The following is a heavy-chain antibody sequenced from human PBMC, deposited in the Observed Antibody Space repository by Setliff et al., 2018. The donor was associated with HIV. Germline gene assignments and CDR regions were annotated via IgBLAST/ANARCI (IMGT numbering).Heavy chain of an antibody. CDR2: IYTSGST. CDR3: ARGGKVISDNWFDP. D-gene: IGHD3-22*01. V-gene: IGHV4-4*07. Sequence: SETLSLTCTVSGGSISSYYWSWIRQPAGKGLEWIGRIYTSGSTNYNPSLKSRVTMSVDTSKNQFSLKLRSVTAADTAVYYCARGGKVISDNWFDPWGQGTLVTVSS. CDR1: GGSISSYY. J-gene: IGHJ5*02.